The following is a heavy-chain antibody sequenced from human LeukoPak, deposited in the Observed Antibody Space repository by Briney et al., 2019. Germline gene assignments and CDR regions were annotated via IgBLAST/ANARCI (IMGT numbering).Heavy chain of an antibody. Sequence: ASVKVSCKGSGYTFTSYGISWARQAPGQGLEWMGWISAYNGDTNYAQKVQGRVTMTTETSTSTAYMELRSLRSDDTAVYYCARVRTIAAVGPDFDFWGQGTLVTVSS. CDR1: GYTFTSYG. J-gene: IGHJ4*02. V-gene: IGHV1-18*01. D-gene: IGHD6-13*01. CDR3: ARVRTIAAVGPDFDF. CDR2: ISAYNGDT.